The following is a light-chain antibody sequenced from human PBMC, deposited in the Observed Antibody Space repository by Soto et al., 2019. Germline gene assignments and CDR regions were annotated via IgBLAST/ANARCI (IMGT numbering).Light chain of an antibody. V-gene: IGKV1-8*01. CDR2: AAS. CDR3: QQYHSYPRT. J-gene: IGKJ1*01. CDR1: QGISSY. Sequence: IRITRSPSSLSSSTGDRVTITCRASQGISSYLAWYQQKPGKAPKLLIYAASTLQSGVPSRFSGSGSGTDFTLTISCLQSEDFATYYCQQYHSYPRTFGQGTMVDIK.